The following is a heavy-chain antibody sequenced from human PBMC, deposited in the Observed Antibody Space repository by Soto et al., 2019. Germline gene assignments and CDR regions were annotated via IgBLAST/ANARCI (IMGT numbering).Heavy chain of an antibody. CDR2: ITKTGTTI. Sequence: PGGSLRLSCTASGFTFGDFYMMWFRQAPGRGLEWISYITKTGTTIYHADPVKGRFSVSRDNARSSLYLQMNSLRAEDTAVYYCARPNWNSRGGVYNLWGQGTRVTVSS. D-gene: IGHD3-16*01. V-gene: IGHV3-11*01. CDR1: GFTFGDFY. J-gene: IGHJ4*02. CDR3: ARPNWNSRGGVYNL.